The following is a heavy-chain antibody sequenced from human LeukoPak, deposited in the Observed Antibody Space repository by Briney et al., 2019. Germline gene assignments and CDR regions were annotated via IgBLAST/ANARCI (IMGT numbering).Heavy chain of an antibody. J-gene: IGHJ4*02. V-gene: IGHV1-2*02. CDR1: VYTFTGYY. CDR2: INPNSGGT. Sequence: ASVKVSCKASVYTFTGYYMHWVRQAPGQGLEWMGWINPNSGGTNYAQKFQGRVTMTRDTSISTAYMELSRLRSDDTAVYHCARVGEYCSSTSCHDYWGQGTLVTVSA. D-gene: IGHD2-2*01. CDR3: ARVGEYCSSTSCHDY.